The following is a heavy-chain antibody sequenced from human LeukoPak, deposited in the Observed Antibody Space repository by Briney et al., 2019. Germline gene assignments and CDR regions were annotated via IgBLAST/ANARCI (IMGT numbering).Heavy chain of an antibody. Sequence: GGSLRLSCAASGFMFSSHGMHWVRQAPGQGLEWVAVISYDGSKKYYADSVKGRFTISRDNAKNTLYLQMNSLRAEDTAVYYCARRYCSGGSCYFDYWGHGTLVTVSS. CDR1: GFMFSSHG. D-gene: IGHD2-15*01. V-gene: IGHV3-30*03. CDR2: ISYDGSKK. CDR3: ARRYCSGGSCYFDY. J-gene: IGHJ4*01.